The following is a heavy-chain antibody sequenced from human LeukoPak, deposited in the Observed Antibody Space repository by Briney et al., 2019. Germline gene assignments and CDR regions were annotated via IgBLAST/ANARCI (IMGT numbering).Heavy chain of an antibody. J-gene: IGHJ4*02. V-gene: IGHV3-30*18. D-gene: IGHD3-10*01. CDR3: AKSKQYTGDYFDY. CDR1: GFTFSSYG. Sequence: QPGGSLRLSCAASGFTFSSYGMHWVRQAPGKGLEWVAVISYDGSNKYYADSVKGRFTISRDNSKNTLYLQMNSLRAEDTAVYYCAKSKQYTGDYFDYWGQGTLVTVSS. CDR2: ISYDGSNK.